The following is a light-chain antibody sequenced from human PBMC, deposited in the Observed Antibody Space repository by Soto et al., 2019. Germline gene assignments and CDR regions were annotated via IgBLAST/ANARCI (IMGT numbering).Light chain of an antibody. Sequence: QSVLTQPRSVSGAPGQSVTIPCTGASSDVGKYKYVSWYQQYPGKAPKLMIYDVSNRPSGVPDRFSGSKSGNTASLTISGLQAEDEADYYCCSYAGTWVFGGGTQLTVL. CDR2: DVS. CDR3: CSYAGTWV. J-gene: IGLJ3*02. V-gene: IGLV2-11*01. CDR1: SSDVGKYKY.